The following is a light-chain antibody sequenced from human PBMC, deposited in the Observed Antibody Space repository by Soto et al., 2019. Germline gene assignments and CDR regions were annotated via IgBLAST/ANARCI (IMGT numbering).Light chain of an antibody. V-gene: IGLV1-40*01. CDR1: SSNIGAGYD. CDR2: GNS. CDR3: QSYDRSLRGVV. J-gene: IGLJ2*01. Sequence: QPVLTQPPSVSGAPGQRVTISCTGSSSNIGAGYDVHWYQQLPGAAPKLLIYGNSNRPSGVPDRISGSKSGTSASLAITGVEAEDVAAYWQSYDRSLRGVVFGGGTKLTVL.